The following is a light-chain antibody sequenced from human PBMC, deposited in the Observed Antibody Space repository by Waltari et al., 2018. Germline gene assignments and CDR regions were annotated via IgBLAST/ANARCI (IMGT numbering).Light chain of an antibody. J-gene: IGKJ2*01. CDR2: GAS. CDR3: QQSYNSPRT. V-gene: IGKV1-39*01. Sequence: DIQMTQSPSSLSVSLGDRVTITCRASHSISIYLNWSQQKPGEAPKLLIYGASSLQSGVPSRFSGSGSGTDFSLIISSLQPEDSATYYCQQSYNSPRTFGQGTKLEIK. CDR1: HSISIY.